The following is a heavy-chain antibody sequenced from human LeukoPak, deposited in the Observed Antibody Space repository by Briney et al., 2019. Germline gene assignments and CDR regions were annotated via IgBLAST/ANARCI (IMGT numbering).Heavy chain of an antibody. Sequence: ASVKVSCKASGYTFTSYYMHWVRQAPGQGLEWMGWINPNSGGTNYAQKFQGRVTMTRDTSISTAYMELSRLRSDDTAVYYCARDPYSGSYLNWFDPWGQGTLVTVSS. D-gene: IGHD1-26*01. CDR3: ARDPYSGSYLNWFDP. V-gene: IGHV1-2*02. J-gene: IGHJ5*02. CDR1: GYTFTSYY. CDR2: INPNSGGT.